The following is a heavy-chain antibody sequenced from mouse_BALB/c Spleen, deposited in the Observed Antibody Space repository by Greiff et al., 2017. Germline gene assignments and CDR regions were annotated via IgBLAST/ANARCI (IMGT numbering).Heavy chain of an antibody. Sequence: EVMLVESGPGLVKPSQSLSLTCTVTGYSITSDYAWNWIRQFPGNKLEWMGYISYSGSTSYNPSLKSRISITRDTSKNQFFLQLNSVTTEDTATYYCARSGGSSYDYYAMDYWGQGTSVTVSS. CDR2: ISYSGST. J-gene: IGHJ4*01. CDR1: GYSITSDYA. CDR3: ARSGGSSYDYYAMDY. V-gene: IGHV3-2*02. D-gene: IGHD1-1*01.